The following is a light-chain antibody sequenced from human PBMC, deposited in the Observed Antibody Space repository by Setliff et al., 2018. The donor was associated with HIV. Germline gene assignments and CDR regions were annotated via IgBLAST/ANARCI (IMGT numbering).Light chain of an antibody. CDR1: SSDVGGYNY. V-gene: IGLV2-14*01. CDR3: TSYATSNTITRG. CDR2: EVS. J-gene: IGLJ1*01. Sequence: QSALAQPASVSGSPGQSITISCTGTSSDVGGYNYVSWYQQHPGKAPKLMISEVSNRPSGVSNRFSGSKSGNTASLTISGLQADDEADYYCTSYATSNTITRGFGTGTKV.